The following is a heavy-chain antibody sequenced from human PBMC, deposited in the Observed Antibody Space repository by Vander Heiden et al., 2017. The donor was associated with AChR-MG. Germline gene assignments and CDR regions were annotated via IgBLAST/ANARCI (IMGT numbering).Heavy chain of an antibody. V-gene: IGHV3-30-3*01. D-gene: IGHD1-1*01. Sequence: QAPPAESGGGVVQPGRSPRLPCAGSGFTFSHYSIHWVRQAPGKGLEWMAVISFDANSKYYADSVKGRFTISRDNSKDTLYLQMNSLRAEDTAVYYCARGTGTRSLLVAFDIWGQGTMVTVSS. J-gene: IGHJ3*02. CDR2: ISFDANSK. CDR3: ARGTGTRSLLVAFDI. CDR1: GFTFSHYS.